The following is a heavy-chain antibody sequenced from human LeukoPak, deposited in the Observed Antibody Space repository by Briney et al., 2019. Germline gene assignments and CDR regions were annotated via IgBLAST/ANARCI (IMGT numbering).Heavy chain of an antibody. CDR2: IYTSGGT. V-gene: IGHV4-61*02. Sequence: SETLSLTCTVSGGSISSGSYYWNWIRQPAGKGLEWIGRIYTSGGTNYNPSLKSRVTISADTSKNQSSLKLTSVTAADTAVYYCARTPGSWQFNKWGQGTLVTVSS. CDR1: GGSISSGSYY. J-gene: IGHJ4*02. D-gene: IGHD1-14*01. CDR3: ARTPGSWQFNK.